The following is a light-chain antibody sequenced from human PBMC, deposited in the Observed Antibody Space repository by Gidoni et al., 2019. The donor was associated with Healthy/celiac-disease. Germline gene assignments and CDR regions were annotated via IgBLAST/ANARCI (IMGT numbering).Light chain of an antibody. CDR2: GAS. CDR3: QQYGTPLRT. CDR1: QSVSSSY. V-gene: IGKV3-20*01. J-gene: IGKJ1*01. Sequence: EIVLTQSPGTLSLSPGERATLSCRASQSVSSSYLAWYQQKPGQAPRLLIYGASSRATGIPDRFSGSGSGTDFTLTISRLEPEDFAVYYCQQYGTPLRTFXQXTKVXIK.